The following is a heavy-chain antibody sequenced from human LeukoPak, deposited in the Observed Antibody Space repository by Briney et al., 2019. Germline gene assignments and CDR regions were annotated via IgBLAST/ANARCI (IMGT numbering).Heavy chain of an antibody. D-gene: IGHD3-10*01. V-gene: IGHV7-4-1*02. CDR3: ARVKWFGDEGGYYYGMDV. Sequence: ASVKVSCKASGYTFTSYAMNWVRQAPGQGLEWMGWINTNTGNPTYAQGFTGRFVFPLDTSVSTAYLQISSLKAEDTAVYYCARVKWFGDEGGYYYGMDVWGQGTTVTVSS. CDR1: GYTFTSYA. CDR2: INTNTGNP. J-gene: IGHJ6*02.